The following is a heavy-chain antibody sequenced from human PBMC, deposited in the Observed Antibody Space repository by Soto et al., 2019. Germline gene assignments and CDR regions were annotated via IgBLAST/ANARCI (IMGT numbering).Heavy chain of an antibody. Sequence: EVQLVESGGGLVQPGGSLRLPCAASGFTFSTYWMTWVRQPPGKGLEWVASLNQDGSERYYVDSVRGRFTISRDNAKNSLSLQMNSLRAEDTAVYYCVCGGNFCVYWGQGTLVTVSP. CDR3: VCGGNFCVY. V-gene: IGHV3-7*01. J-gene: IGHJ4*02. CDR1: GFTFSTYW. D-gene: IGHD2-21*01. CDR2: LNQDGSER.